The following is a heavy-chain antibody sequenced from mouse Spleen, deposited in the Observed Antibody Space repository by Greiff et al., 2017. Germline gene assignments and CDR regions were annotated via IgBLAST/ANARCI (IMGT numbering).Heavy chain of an antibody. CDR1: GYAFSSSW. CDR3: ARSDLLWLRQGFAY. CDR2: IYPGDGDT. Sequence: QVQLQQSGPELVKPGASVKISCKASGYAFSSSWMNWVKQRPGKGLEWIGRIYPGDGDTNYNGKFKGKATLTADKSSSTAYMQLKSLTSEDSAVYYCARSDLLWLRQGFAYWGQGTLVTVSA. V-gene: IGHV1-82*01. J-gene: IGHJ3*01. D-gene: IGHD2-2*01.